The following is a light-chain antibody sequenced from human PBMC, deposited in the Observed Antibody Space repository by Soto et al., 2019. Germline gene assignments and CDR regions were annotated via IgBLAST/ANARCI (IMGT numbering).Light chain of an antibody. J-gene: IGKJ2*01. CDR2: GAS. CDR1: QSVSRN. Sequence: EIVMTQSPATLSVSPGERATLSCRASQSVSRNLAWYQQKPGQTPRLLIYGASTRATGIPARFSGSGSGTDFTLTISSLQSADFAVYYCQQYNNWLYTFGQGTKLEIK. V-gene: IGKV3-15*01. CDR3: QQYNNWLYT.